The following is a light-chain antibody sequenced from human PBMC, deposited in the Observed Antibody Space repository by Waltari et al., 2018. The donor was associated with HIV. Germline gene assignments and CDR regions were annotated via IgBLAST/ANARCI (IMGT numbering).Light chain of an antibody. Sequence: QSALPQPASVSGSPGQSITISSTGTRSAIGSYNSVSWYQQYPGKAPKLMIYEVSNRPSGVSNRFSGSKSGNTASLAISGLQAEDEADYYCTSYTSSTTWVFGGGTKLTVL. CDR1: RSAIGSYNS. J-gene: IGLJ3*02. CDR3: TSYTSSTTWV. CDR2: EVS. V-gene: IGLV2-14*01.